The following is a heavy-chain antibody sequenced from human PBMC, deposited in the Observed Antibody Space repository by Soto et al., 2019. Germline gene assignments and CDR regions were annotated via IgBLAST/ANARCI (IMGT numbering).Heavy chain of an antibody. D-gene: IGHD3-22*01. V-gene: IGHV4-39*01. CDR2: IYYSGST. CDR1: GGSISSSSYY. Sequence: QLQLQESGPGLVKPSETLSLTCTVSGGSISSSSYYWGWIRQPPGKGLEWIGSIYYSGSTYYNPSLKSRVTISVDTSKNQFSLKLISVTAPDTAVYYCARPTSSYYYDSSGYYDDAFDIWGQGTMVTVSS. CDR3: ARPTSSYYYDSSGYYDDAFDI. J-gene: IGHJ3*02.